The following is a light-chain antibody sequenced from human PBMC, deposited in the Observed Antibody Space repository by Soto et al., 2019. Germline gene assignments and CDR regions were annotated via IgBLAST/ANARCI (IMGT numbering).Light chain of an antibody. CDR3: QQQDT. CDR2: DAS. CDR1: QSVSSY. Sequence: DIVLTQSPATGSWSPGERATLSCRASQSVSSYLAWYQQKPGQAPRLLIYDASNRATGIPARFSGSGSGTDFTLTISSLEPEDFAVYYCQQQDTFGGGTKVDIK. J-gene: IGKJ4*01. V-gene: IGKV3-11*01.